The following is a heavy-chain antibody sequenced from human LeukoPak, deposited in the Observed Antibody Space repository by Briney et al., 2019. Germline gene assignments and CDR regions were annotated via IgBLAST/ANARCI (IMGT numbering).Heavy chain of an antibody. CDR2: MIPNSGNT. CDR1: GGTFSSYA. CDR3: ARTRQYDFWSGSPYYMDV. D-gene: IGHD3-3*01. V-gene: IGHV1-8*03. Sequence: ASVKVSCKASGGTFSSYAISWVRQATGQGREWMGWMIPNSGNTGYAQKFQGRVSITRNTSTSTAYMELSSLRSEDTAVYYCARTRQYDFWSGSPYYMDVWGKGTTVTVSS. J-gene: IGHJ6*03.